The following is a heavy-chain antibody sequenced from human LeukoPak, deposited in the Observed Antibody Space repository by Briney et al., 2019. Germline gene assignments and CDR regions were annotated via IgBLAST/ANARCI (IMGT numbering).Heavy chain of an antibody. CDR1: GGSISSSSYY. V-gene: IGHV4-39*07. J-gene: IGHJ3*02. Sequence: SETLSLTCTVSGGSISSSSYYWGWIRQPPGKGLEWIGSIYYSGSTYYNPSLKSRVTISVDTSKNQFSLKLSSVTAADTAVYYCARGGALVVVAAADAFDIWGQGTMVTVSS. CDR2: IYYSGST. CDR3: ARGGALVVVAAADAFDI. D-gene: IGHD2-15*01.